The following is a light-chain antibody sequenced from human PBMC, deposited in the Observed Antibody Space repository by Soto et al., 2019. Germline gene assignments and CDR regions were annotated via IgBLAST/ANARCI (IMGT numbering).Light chain of an antibody. Sequence: QSALTQPASVSGSPGPSITISCTGSSTDVCGYNYFSWYQQHPGQDPKLIIYEVTDRPSRVSPRFSGSKSANTASLTIYGLQVDDEAEYFCASYTSTIPYVFGSGTKLTVL. J-gene: IGLJ1*01. CDR3: ASYTSTIPYV. CDR2: EVT. CDR1: STDVCGYNY. V-gene: IGLV2-14*01.